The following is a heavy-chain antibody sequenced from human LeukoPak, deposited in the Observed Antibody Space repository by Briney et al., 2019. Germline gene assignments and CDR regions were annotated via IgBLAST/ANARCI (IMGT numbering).Heavy chain of an antibody. CDR2: IYSGGST. CDR1: GFTVSSNY. V-gene: IGHV3-53*01. CDR3: ARELLWFGELRGYGMDV. J-gene: IGHJ6*04. Sequence: GGSLRLSCAASGFTVSSNYMSWVRQAPGKGLEWVSVIYSGGSTYYADSVKGRFTISRDNSKNTLYLQMNSLRAEDTAMYYCARELLWFGELRGYGMDVWGKGTTVTVSS. D-gene: IGHD3-10*01.